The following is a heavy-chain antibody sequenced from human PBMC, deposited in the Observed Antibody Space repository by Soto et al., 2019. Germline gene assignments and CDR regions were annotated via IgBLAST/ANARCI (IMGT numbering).Heavy chain of an antibody. D-gene: IGHD1-1*01. V-gene: IGHV1-2*02. CDR1: GYSFTDYY. Sequence: QVHLVQSGAEVKKPGASVKVSCKASGYSFTDYYMHWVRQAPGQGLEWMGWINTKTGGTNYAQRVQGRVTMTGDTSINTAYMELSRLRSDDTAFYYCARGGTTGWFDHWGQGTVVTVSS. CDR2: INTKTGGT. CDR3: ARGGTTGWFDH. J-gene: IGHJ5*02.